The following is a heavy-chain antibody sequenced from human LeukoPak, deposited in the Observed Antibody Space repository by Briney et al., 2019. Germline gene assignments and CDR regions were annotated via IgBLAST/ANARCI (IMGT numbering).Heavy chain of an antibody. V-gene: IGHV3-23*01. CDR2: ISGSGGST. CDR1: GFAFSSYT. CDR3: AKGSYSSGWYESDY. J-gene: IGHJ4*02. Sequence: PGGSLRLSCAAPGFAFSSYTMTWVRQAPGKGLEWVAGISGSGGSTYYADSVKGRFTISRDNSKNTLYLQMNSLRAEDAAVYYCAKGSYSSGWYESDYWGQGTLVTVSS. D-gene: IGHD6-19*01.